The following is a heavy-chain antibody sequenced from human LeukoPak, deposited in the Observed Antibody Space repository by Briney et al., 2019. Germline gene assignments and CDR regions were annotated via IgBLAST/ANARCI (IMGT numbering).Heavy chain of an antibody. V-gene: IGHV3-7*01. Sequence: GGSLRLSCAASGFTFSSYWMSWVRQAPGKGLEWVANIKQDGSEKYYVDSVKGRFTISRDNAKNSLYLQMNSLRAEDTAVYYCAREGIAVAVSWDYWGQGTLVTVSS. CDR2: IKQDGSEK. J-gene: IGHJ4*02. CDR1: GFTFSSYW. D-gene: IGHD6-19*01. CDR3: AREGIAVAVSWDY.